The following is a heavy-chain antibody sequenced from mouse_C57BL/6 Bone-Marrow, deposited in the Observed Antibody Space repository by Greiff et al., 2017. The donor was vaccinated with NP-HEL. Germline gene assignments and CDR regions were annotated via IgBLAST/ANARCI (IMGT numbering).Heavy chain of an antibody. CDR3: ARRAYYSNFYFDY. J-gene: IGHJ2*01. CDR2: IYPGSGNT. CDR1: GYSFTSYY. V-gene: IGHV1-66*01. Sequence: QVQLKQSGPELVKPGASVKISCKASGYSFTSYYIHWVKQRPGQGLEWIGWIYPGSGNTKYNEKFKGKATLTADTSSSTAYMQLSSLTSEDSAVYYCARRAYYSNFYFDYWGQGTTLTVSS. D-gene: IGHD2-5*01.